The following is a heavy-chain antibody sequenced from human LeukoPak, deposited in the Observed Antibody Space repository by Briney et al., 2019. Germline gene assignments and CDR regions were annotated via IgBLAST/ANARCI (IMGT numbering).Heavy chain of an antibody. V-gene: IGHV3-7*01. CDR1: GFTFSSYW. D-gene: IGHD1-26*01. CDR2: IKQDGSEK. J-gene: IGHJ4*02. CDR3: ARDSRQWDRYFDY. Sequence: VQPGGSLRLSCAASGFTFSSYWMSWVRQAPGKGLEWVANIKQDGSEKYYVDSVKGRFTISRDNAKNSLYLQMNSLRAEDTAVYYCARDSRQWDRYFDYRGQGTLVTVSS.